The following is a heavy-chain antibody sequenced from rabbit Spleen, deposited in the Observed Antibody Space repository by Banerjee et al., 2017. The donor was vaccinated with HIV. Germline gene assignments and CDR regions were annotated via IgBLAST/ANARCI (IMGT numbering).Heavy chain of an antibody. J-gene: IGHJ4*01. CDR2: IDLLFGST. CDR3: VRGASGSGYYSL. Sequence: QEQLMESGGGLVQPGGSLKLSCKASGFDFSGTGVSWVRQAPGKGLEWIGYIDLLFGSTYYANWVNGRFTISSHSAQNTLYLQLHSLTAADTATYFCVRGASGSGYYSLWGPGTLVTVS. CDR1: GFDFSGTG. V-gene: IGHV1S47*01. D-gene: IGHD1-1*01.